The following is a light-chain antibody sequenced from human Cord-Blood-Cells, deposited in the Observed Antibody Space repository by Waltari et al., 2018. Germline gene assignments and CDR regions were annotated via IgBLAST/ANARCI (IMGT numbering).Light chain of an antibody. CDR3: CSYAGSSTWV. CDR1: SSDVGSYNL. Sequence: QSALTQPASVSGSPGQSITISCTGTSSDVGSYNLVSWYQQHPGKAPKLMIYEGSKRPSGVSYPFSGSKSGNTAFLTISWLQGEDGADYFCCSYAGSSTWVFGGGTKLTVL. J-gene: IGLJ3*02. V-gene: IGLV2-23*01. CDR2: EGS.